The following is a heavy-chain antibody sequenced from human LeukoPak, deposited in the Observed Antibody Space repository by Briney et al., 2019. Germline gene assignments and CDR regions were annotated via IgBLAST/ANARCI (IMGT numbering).Heavy chain of an antibody. CDR1: VGSFSGYY. CDR3: ARGPIGSYYYYGMAV. D-gene: IGHD3-10*01. CDR2: INHSGST. J-gene: IGHJ6*02. Sequence: SETLSLTCAVYVGSFSGYYWSWIRQPPGKGLEGIGEINHSGSTNYNPSLTSRVTISVDTSKNQFSLKLSSVTAADTAVYYCARGPIGSYYYYGMAVWGQGTTVTVSS. V-gene: IGHV4-34*01.